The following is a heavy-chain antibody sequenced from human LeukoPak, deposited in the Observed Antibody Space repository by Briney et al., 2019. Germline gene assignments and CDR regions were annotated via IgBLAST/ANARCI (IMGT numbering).Heavy chain of an antibody. CDR3: ARVRDLTGYYNLDY. Sequence: GGSLRLSCAASGFTFSTYGMHWVRQAPGKGLEWVAVVWYDGTNIHYVDSVKGRFTISRDNAKNSLYLQMNSLRDEDTAVYYCARVRDLTGYYNLDYWGQGTLVTVSS. D-gene: IGHD3-9*01. J-gene: IGHJ4*02. V-gene: IGHV3-33*01. CDR2: VWYDGTNI. CDR1: GFTFSTYG.